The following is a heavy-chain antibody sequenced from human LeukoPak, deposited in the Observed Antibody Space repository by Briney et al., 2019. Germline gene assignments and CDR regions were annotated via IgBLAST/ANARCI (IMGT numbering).Heavy chain of an antibody. CDR3: ARLSEKLNLFSSSSGFDY. D-gene: IGHD6-6*01. CDR1: GGSFSGYY. J-gene: IGHJ4*02. Sequence: NPSDTLALICTVYGGSFSGYYWSWIPQPPGKGLEWIGEINHSGSTNYNPSLKSRVTISVDTSKNHLSLRLSSVTAADTAVYYCARLSEKLNLFSSSSGFDYWGQGTLVTVSS. V-gene: IGHV4-34*01. CDR2: INHSGST.